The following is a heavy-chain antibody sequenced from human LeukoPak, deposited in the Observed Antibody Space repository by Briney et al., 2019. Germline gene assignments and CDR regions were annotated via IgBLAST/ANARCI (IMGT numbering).Heavy chain of an antibody. V-gene: IGHV4-34*01. D-gene: IGHD3-22*01. CDR1: GGSFSGYY. Sequence: KPSETLSLTCAVYGGSFSGYYWSWIRQPPGKGLEWIGEINHSGSTNYNPSLKSRVTISVDTSKNQFSLKLSSVTAADTAVYYCARRAVATYYYDSSGYRMNWFDPWGQGTLVTVSS. J-gene: IGHJ5*02. CDR3: ARRAVATYYYDSSGYRMNWFDP. CDR2: INHSGST.